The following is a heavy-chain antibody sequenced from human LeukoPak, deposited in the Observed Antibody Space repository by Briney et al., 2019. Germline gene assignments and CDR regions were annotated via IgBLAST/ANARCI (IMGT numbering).Heavy chain of an antibody. D-gene: IGHD3-16*01. CDR2: IYPGDSNT. J-gene: IGHJ4*02. CDR1: GYTFSTYW. CDR3: ARSYYDSLWGRGAHFDH. V-gene: IGHV5-51*01. Sequence: GESLKISCKGSGYTFSTYWIGWVRQMPGKGLEWMGIIYPGDSNTKYSPSFRGQVTISADKSITTAYLQWDSLKSSDTAIYYCARSYYDSLWGRGAHFDHWGQGTLVTVSS.